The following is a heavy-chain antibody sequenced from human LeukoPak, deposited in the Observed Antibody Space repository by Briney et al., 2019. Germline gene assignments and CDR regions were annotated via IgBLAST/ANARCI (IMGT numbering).Heavy chain of an antibody. J-gene: IGHJ4*02. V-gene: IGHV3-48*01. CDR3: AKDPRIVGSIDY. Sequence: PGGSLRLSCADSGFTFSRYWMHWVRQTPGKGLEWVSYISSSSSTIYYADSVKGRFTISRDNSKNTLYLQMNSLRAEDTAVYYCAKDPRIVGSIDYWGQGTLVTVSS. CDR1: GFTFSRYW. CDR2: ISSSSSTI. D-gene: IGHD1-26*01.